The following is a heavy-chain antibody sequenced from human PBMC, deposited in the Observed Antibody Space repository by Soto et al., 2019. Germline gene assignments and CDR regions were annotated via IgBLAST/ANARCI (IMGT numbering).Heavy chain of an antibody. J-gene: IGHJ4*02. CDR1: GYSFAVYC. D-gene: IGHD3-22*01. CDR3: ARQIYDSDTGPNFQYYFDS. CDR2: IDPSDSQT. Sequence: LGESLKISCNGSGYSFAVYCITLVRQKPGKGLEWMGRIDPSDSQTYYSPSFRGHVTISVTKSITTVFLQWSSLRASDTAMYYCARQIYDSDTGPNFQYYFDSWGQGTPVTVSS. V-gene: IGHV5-10-1*01.